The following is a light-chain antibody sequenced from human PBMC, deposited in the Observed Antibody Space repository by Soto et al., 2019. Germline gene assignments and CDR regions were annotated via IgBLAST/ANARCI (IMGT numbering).Light chain of an antibody. V-gene: IGKV3-20*01. CDR3: QQYGSSPHS. Sequence: EIVLTQSPGTLSLSPGERATLSCRASQSVSSSYLAWYQQKPGQAPRLLIYGASSRATGIPDRFSGSGSGTDFTLTISRLEPEYFAVYYCQQYGSSPHSFGQGTKLQMK. J-gene: IGKJ2*01. CDR1: QSVSSSY. CDR2: GAS.